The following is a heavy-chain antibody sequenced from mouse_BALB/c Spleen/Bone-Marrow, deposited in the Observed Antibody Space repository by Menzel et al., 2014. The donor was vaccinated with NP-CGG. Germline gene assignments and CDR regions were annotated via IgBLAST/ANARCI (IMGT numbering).Heavy chain of an antibody. J-gene: IGHJ2*01. V-gene: IGHV5-17*02. CDR1: GFTFSSFA. CDR2: ISSGSSTI. D-gene: IGHD1-1*01. Sequence: DAQGAESGRGLMPPGGSRTLSCAASGFTFSSFAMHWDRQAPEKGLEWVAYISSGSSTIYSADTVMGRFTISRDNPKNTLFLQKTSLRSEDTAMYYCARSGRMFCSFDYWDQGTTLTVST. CDR3: ARSGRMFCSFDY.